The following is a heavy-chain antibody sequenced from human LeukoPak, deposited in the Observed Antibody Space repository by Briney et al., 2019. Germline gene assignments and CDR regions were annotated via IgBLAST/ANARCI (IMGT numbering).Heavy chain of an antibody. J-gene: IGHJ4*02. CDR1: GYTFTGYY. CDR3: ARVRRITGTWAYLDY. D-gene: IGHD1-7*01. V-gene: IGHV1-2*02. Sequence: ASVKVSCKASGYTFTGYYMHWVRQAPGQGLEWMGWINPNSGGTNYAQKFQGRVTMTRDTSISTAYMELSRLRSDDTAVYYCARVRRITGTWAYLDYWGQGALVTVSS. CDR2: INPNSGGT.